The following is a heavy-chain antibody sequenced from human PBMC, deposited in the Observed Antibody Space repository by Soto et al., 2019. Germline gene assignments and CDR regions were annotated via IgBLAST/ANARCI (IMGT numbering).Heavy chain of an antibody. CDR2: ISYDGSTK. J-gene: IGHJ5*02. Sequence: VGSLRLSCASSGCTFSSYAVHCVRQSPGKGLEWVAVISYDGSTKYYADSLKGRFTISRDNSKNTVYLQMNSLRAEDTAVYYCERGGTAMDLNWFEPWGQGTPVTVS. CDR1: GCTFSSYA. CDR3: ERGGTAMDLNWFEP. D-gene: IGHD5-18*01. V-gene: IGHV3-30-3*01.